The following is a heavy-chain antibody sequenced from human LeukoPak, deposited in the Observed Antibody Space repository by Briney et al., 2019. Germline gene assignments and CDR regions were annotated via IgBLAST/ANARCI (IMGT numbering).Heavy chain of an antibody. V-gene: IGHV1-18*01. D-gene: IGHD1-26*01. CDR1: GYTFSSYG. CDR2: MSDYNGNT. CDR3: ARDLHGGGVGAA. J-gene: IGHJ4*02. Sequence: GASVRVSCKASGYTFSSYGISWVRQAPGQGLEWMGWMSDYNGNTNYAQKVQGRVTMTADTSTNTAYMDLRSLKLGDTAVYYCARDLHGGGVGAAWGQGTLVSVSS.